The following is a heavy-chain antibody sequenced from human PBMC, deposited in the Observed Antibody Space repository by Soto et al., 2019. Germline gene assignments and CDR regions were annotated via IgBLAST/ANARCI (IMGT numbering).Heavy chain of an antibody. CDR2: VSYHGTKT. J-gene: IGHJ6*02. Sequence: QVQLVESGGGVVQPGRSLRLSCAASGFTLRSYAMHWVRQTPDKGLQWGAVVSYHGTKTFYADSVKGRLTISRDNSKSTLFLRMNRLGTEDTAVYYCARASDHYGSGNYPQLGTDVWGQGTTVTVSS. CDR3: ARASDHYGSGNYPQLGTDV. CDR1: GFTLRSYA. V-gene: IGHV3-30*04. D-gene: IGHD3-10*01.